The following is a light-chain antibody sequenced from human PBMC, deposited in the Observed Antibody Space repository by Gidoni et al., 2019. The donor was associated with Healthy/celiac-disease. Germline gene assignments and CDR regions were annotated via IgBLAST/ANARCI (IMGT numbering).Light chain of an antibody. J-gene: IGKJ4*01. V-gene: IGKV3-11*01. CDR3: QQRSNWPPLT. CDR2: DAS. CDR1: QSVSSY. Sequence: IVLTQSPATLSLSPGERATLSCRASQSVSSYLAWYQQKPGQAPRLLIYDASNRATGSPARFSGSGSGTDFTLTISSLEPEDFAVYYCQQRSNWPPLTFGGGTKVEIK.